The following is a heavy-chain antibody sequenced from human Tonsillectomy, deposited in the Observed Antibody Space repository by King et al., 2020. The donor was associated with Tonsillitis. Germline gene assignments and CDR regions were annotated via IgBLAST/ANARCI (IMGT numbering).Heavy chain of an antibody. Sequence: VQLQESGPGLVKPSGTLSLTCEVSGGSISSSNWWSWVRQPPGKGLEWIGEIYHSGSTNYNPSLKSRVTILVDKSKNQFSLKLNSVTAADTAVYYCARASSYSDYRYFDLWGRGTLVTVSS. CDR2: IYHSGST. CDR3: ARASSYSDYRYFDL. CDR1: GGSISSSNW. J-gene: IGHJ2*01. V-gene: IGHV4-4*02. D-gene: IGHD4-11*01.